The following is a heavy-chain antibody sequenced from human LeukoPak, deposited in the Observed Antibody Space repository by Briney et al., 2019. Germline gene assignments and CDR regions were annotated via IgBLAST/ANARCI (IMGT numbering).Heavy chain of an antibody. CDR1: GFTFSTYA. D-gene: IGHD2-21*02. J-gene: IGHJ4*02. CDR3: AKGGHDFNPFYW. V-gene: IGHV3-23*01. Sequence: GGSLRLSCAVSGFTFSTYAMYWVRQAPGKGLEWVSSIKGGGGDPFYADSVKGRFTISRDNSKNTLFLQLNSLRADDSAVYYCAKGGHDFNPFYWWGQGTLVTVSS. CDR2: IKGGGGDP.